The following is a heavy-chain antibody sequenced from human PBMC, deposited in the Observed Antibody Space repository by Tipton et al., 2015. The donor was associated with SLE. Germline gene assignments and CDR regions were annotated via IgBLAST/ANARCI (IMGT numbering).Heavy chain of an antibody. V-gene: IGHV3-48*03. CDR1: GFIFSSYE. Sequence: SLRLSCVASGFIFSSYEMNWVRQAPGKGLEWVSYISGSGRTTYDADSVKGRFTISRDNAKDSLSLEMNSLRAEDTAVYYCARESDDAFDVWGQGTMVTVS. J-gene: IGHJ3*01. CDR2: ISGSGRTT. CDR3: ARESDDAFDV.